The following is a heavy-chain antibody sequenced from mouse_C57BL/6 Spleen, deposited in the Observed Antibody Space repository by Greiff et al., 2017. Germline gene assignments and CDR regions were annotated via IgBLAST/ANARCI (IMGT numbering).Heavy chain of an antibody. Sequence: QVQLQQSGAELVKPGASVKISCTASGYAFSSYWMHWVKQRPGKGLEWVGQIYPGDGDTNYYGKFKGKDTLTADKTTSTAYMHLNSLTPEDSAVYFCSRMDSSGYDFDYWGQGTTLTVSS. CDR2: IYPGDGDT. CDR3: SRMDSSGYDFDY. V-gene: IGHV1-80*01. D-gene: IGHD3-2*02. CDR1: GYAFSSYW. J-gene: IGHJ2*01.